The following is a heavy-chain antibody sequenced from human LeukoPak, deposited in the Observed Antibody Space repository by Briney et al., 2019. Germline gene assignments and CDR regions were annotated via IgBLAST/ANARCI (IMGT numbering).Heavy chain of an antibody. Sequence: GGSLTLFCSASGLTFCNYWMVWVRQATGGAVEWVAHINQDGSEKYYVDSVKGRFTISRDNANNSLYLQMNSLRAEDTAVYHCARVIAARPARRTYYYMDVWGKGTTVTVSS. CDR1: GLTFCNYW. D-gene: IGHD6-6*01. V-gene: IGHV3-7*01. J-gene: IGHJ6*03. CDR2: INQDGSEK. CDR3: ARVIAARPARRTYYYMDV.